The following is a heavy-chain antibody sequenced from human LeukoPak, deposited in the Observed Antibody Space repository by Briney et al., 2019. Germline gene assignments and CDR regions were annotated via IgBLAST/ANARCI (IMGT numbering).Heavy chain of an antibody. CDR1: GFIFANYA. D-gene: IGHD6-13*01. V-gene: IGHV3-30-3*01. J-gene: IGHJ4*02. CDR3: ARYAWSLGPAPGTPLFDY. CDR2: ISNDGSDK. Sequence: GRSLRLSCAASGFIFANYAMHWVRQAPGKGLEWVALISNDGSDKFYANSVKGRFTISGDNSDNTLYMQMNSLRAEDTAVYYCARYAWSLGPAPGTPLFDYWGQGTLVTVSS.